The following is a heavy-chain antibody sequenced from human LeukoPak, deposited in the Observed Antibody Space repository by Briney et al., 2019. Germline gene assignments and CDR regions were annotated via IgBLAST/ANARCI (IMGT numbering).Heavy chain of an antibody. Sequence: ASVKVSCKASGYTFTSYDINWVRQAIGQGLEWMGWMNPNSGNTGYAQKFQGRVTMTRNTSISTAYMELSSLRSEDTAVYYCARGKTSRGVILWFDPWGQGTLVTVSS. CDR2: MNPNSGNT. CDR1: GYTFTSYD. J-gene: IGHJ5*02. D-gene: IGHD3-10*01. CDR3: ARGKTSRGVILWFDP. V-gene: IGHV1-8*01.